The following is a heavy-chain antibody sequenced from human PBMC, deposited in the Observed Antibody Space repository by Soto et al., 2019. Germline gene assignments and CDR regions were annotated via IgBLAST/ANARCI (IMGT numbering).Heavy chain of an antibody. CDR2: INHTGHN. D-gene: IGHD3-10*01. J-gene: IGHJ4*02. Sequence: QVQLQQWGAGLLKPSETLSLTCAVYGGSFNDYYWSWIRQPPGKGLEWIGEINHTGHNNYNPSLKSRVTISVDTSKNQFSLKLSSVTAAVTAVYYCARSGHLFDSWGQGILVTVSS. CDR3: ARSGHLFDS. V-gene: IGHV4-34*01. CDR1: GGSFNDYY.